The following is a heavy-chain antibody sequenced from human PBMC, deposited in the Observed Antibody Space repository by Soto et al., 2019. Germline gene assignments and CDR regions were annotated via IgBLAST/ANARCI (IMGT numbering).Heavy chain of an antibody. CDR2: MYHSGST. V-gene: IGHV4-30-2*01. Sequence: PSETLSLTCAVSGGSISSGGYSWSWIRQPPGKGLEWIGYMYHSGSTYYNPSLKSRVTISIDRSKNQFSLKLSSVTAADTATYYCARIQDSSGWPDYWGQGTLVTVSS. J-gene: IGHJ4*02. CDR1: GGSISSGGYS. D-gene: IGHD6-19*01. CDR3: ARIQDSSGWPDY.